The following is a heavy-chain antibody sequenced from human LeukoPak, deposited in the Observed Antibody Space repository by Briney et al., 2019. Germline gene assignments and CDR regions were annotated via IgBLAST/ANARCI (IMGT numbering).Heavy chain of an antibody. J-gene: IGHJ3*02. D-gene: IGHD5-18*01. V-gene: IGHV3-53*01. Sequence: GGSLRLSCTVSGFTVSSNSMSWVRQAPGKGLEWVSFIYSSVTHYSDSVKGRFTISRDNSKNTLYLQMNSLRAEDTAVYYCARADVDTEGFDIWGQGTMVTVSS. CDR1: GFTVSSNS. CDR3: ARADVDTEGFDI. CDR2: IYSSVT.